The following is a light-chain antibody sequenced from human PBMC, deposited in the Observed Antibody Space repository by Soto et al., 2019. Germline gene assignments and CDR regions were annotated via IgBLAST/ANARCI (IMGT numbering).Light chain of an antibody. CDR2: EVF. Sequence: QSVLTQPPSASGSPGQSVTISCTGTSSDVGGYNYVSWYQQHPGKAPKPMIYEVFKRPSGVPDRFSGSKSGNTASLTVSGLQAEDEADYYCSSYAGSNNFDVFGTGTKVTVL. CDR1: SSDVGGYNY. J-gene: IGLJ1*01. CDR3: SSYAGSNNFDV. V-gene: IGLV2-8*01.